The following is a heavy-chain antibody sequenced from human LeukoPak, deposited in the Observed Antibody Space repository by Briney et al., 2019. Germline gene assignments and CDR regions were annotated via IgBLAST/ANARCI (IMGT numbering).Heavy chain of an antibody. CDR2: IYSSGST. V-gene: IGHV3-53*01. Sequence: GGSLRLSCAASGFTVSSNYMSWVRHAPGKGLEWVSVIYSSGSTYYADSVKGRFTISRDNSKNTLHLQMNTLRAEDTAVYYCARLSSVLRYFDWLPMGFDYWGQGTLVTVSS. J-gene: IGHJ4*02. CDR3: ARLSSVLRYFDWLPMGFDY. CDR1: GFTVSSNY. D-gene: IGHD3-9*01.